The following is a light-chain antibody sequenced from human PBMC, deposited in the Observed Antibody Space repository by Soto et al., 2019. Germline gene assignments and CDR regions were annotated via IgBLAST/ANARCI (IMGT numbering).Light chain of an antibody. CDR1: QSVTSK. J-gene: IGKJ5*01. Sequence: EVVVTQSPVTLSLSPVSRATLSCGASQSVTSKLAWYQQKPGQAPRLLISGASNRATGIPDRFSGSGSGTDFTLTISRLEPDDFALYFCQQYGGSPITFGLGTRLEIK. CDR2: GAS. V-gene: IGKV3-20*01. CDR3: QQYGGSPIT.